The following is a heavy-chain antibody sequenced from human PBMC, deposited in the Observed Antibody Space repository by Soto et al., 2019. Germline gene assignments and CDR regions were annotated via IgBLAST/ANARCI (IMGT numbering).Heavy chain of an antibody. V-gene: IGHV1-2*02. CDR2: INPNSGGT. Sequence: ASVKVSCKASGYTFTGYYMHWVRQAPGQGLEWMGWINPNSGGTNYAQKFQGRVTMTRDTSISTAYMELSRLRSDDTAVYYCARNLIYGDIGFDHWGQGTLVTVSS. J-gene: IGHJ5*02. CDR3: ARNLIYGDIGFDH. D-gene: IGHD4-17*01. CDR1: GYTFTGYY.